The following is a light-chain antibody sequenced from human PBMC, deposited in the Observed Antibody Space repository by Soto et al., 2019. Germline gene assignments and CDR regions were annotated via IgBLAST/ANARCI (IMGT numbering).Light chain of an antibody. J-gene: IGKJ2*01. CDR1: QSISTY. CDR3: QQSYSTQYT. CDR2: AAS. V-gene: IGKV1-39*01. Sequence: IQMTQSPSSLSASVGDRVTITCRASQSISTYLNWYQQKPGKTPKLLIYAASSLQSGVPSRFSGSGSGADFTLTISSLQPEDFATYYCQQSYSTQYTFGQGTKLETK.